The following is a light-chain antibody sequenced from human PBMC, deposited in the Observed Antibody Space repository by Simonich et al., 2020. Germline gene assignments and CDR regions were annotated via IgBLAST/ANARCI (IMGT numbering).Light chain of an antibody. Sequence: EIVLTQSPATLSLSPGERATLSYRTSPSVSSYLAWYQQQPGQAPRLLIYDASNRATGIPARFSGSGSGTDFTLTISSLEPEDFAVYYCQQRSNWPPITFGQGTRLEIK. CDR3: QQRSNWPPIT. CDR1: PSVSSY. CDR2: DAS. J-gene: IGKJ5*01. V-gene: IGKV3-11*01.